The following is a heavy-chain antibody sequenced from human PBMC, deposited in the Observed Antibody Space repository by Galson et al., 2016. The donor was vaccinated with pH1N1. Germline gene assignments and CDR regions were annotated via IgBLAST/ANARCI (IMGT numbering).Heavy chain of an antibody. D-gene: IGHD3-3*01. V-gene: IGHV4-31*03. CDR2: IDYSGST. J-gene: IGHJ3*02. CDR3: ARRFSERLAGQPSDAFDI. CDR1: GVSFNSASDY. Sequence: TLSLTCTVSGVSFNSASDYWSWFRQHPEKGLEWIGEIDYSGSTSYNPSLKSRITILVDTSKNQFSLKLTSVTAADTAIYFCARRFSERLAGQPSDAFDIWGQGTRVTVSS.